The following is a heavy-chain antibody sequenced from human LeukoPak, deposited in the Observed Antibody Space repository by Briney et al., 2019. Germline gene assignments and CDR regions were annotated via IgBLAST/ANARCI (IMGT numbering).Heavy chain of an antibody. V-gene: IGHV5-51*01. CDR1: GYSFTSYW. J-gene: IGHJ3*02. CDR3: ARHSADSSGSNAFDI. Sequence: GESLKISCKGSGYSFTSYWIGWVRQMPGKGLEWMGIIYPGDSDTRYSPSFQGQVTISADKSISTAYLQWSSLKASDTAMYYRARHSADSSGSNAFDIWGQGTMVTVSS. CDR2: IYPGDSDT. D-gene: IGHD3-22*01.